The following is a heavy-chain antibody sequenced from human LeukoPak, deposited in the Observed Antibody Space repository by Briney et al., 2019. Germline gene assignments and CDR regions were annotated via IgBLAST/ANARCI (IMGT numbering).Heavy chain of an antibody. D-gene: IGHD6-6*01. J-gene: IGHJ5*02. Sequence: PSETLSLTCAVYGGSFSGYYWSWIRQPPGKGLEWIGEINHSGNTNYNPSLKSRVTISVDTSKNQFSLKLSSVTAADTAVYYCARHGLSIAAPGRWFDPWGQGTLVTVSS. CDR1: GGSFSGYY. V-gene: IGHV4-34*01. CDR3: ARHGLSIAAPGRWFDP. CDR2: INHSGNT.